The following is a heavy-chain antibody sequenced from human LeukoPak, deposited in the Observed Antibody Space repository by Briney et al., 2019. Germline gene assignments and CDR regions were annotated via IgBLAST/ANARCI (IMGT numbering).Heavy chain of an antibody. Sequence: PGGSLRLSCAASGFTFSSYAMHWVHQAPGKGLEWVAVISYDGSNKYYADSVKGRFTISRDNSKNTLYLQMNSLRAEDTAVYYCAKEAARYYYGMDVWGQGTTVTVSS. CDR1: GFTFSSYA. J-gene: IGHJ6*02. D-gene: IGHD6-6*01. CDR3: AKEAARYYYGMDV. CDR2: ISYDGSNK. V-gene: IGHV3-30*04.